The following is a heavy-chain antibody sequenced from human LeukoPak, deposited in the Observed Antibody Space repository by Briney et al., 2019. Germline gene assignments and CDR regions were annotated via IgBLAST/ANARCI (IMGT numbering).Heavy chain of an antibody. CDR3: AREGITMVRGVNYYYMDV. CDR2: ISSSSSYI. V-gene: IGHV3-21*01. D-gene: IGHD3-10*01. J-gene: IGHJ6*03. CDR1: GFTFSSHE. Sequence: GGSLRLSCAASGFTFSSHEMNWVRQAPGKGLEWVSSISSSSSYIYYADSVKGRFTISRDNAKNSLYLQMNSLRAEDTAVYYCAREGITMVRGVNYYYMDVWGKGTTVTVSS.